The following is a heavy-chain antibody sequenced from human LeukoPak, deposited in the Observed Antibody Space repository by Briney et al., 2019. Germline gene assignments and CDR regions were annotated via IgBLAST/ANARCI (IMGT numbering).Heavy chain of an antibody. Sequence: SETLSLTCTVSGASISSGSYYWSWIRQPPGKQLEWIGRIYTTGGTDYSPSLKTRITISSDTSKNQFSLRLRSVTATDTAVYYCARDVVDPSYYDFWSGYYLGAFDIWGQGTMVTVSS. CDR3: ARDVVDPSYYDFWSGYYLGAFDI. D-gene: IGHD3-3*01. J-gene: IGHJ3*02. CDR1: GASISSGSYY. CDR2: IYTTGGT. V-gene: IGHV4-61*02.